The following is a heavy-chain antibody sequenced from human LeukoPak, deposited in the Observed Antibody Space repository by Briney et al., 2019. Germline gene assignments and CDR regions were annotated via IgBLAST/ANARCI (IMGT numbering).Heavy chain of an antibody. Sequence: GGSLRLSCAGSGFTFSTYAIHWVRQAPGKGLEWVALISYDGSKTYYADSVKGRFTISRDNTKSSLFLQMDSLRAEDTAVYYCASTIVTTVYPPGWYFDLWGRGTQVTVSS. CDR2: ISYDGSKT. CDR3: ASTIVTTVYPPGWYFDL. CDR1: GFTFSTYA. D-gene: IGHD4-17*01. J-gene: IGHJ2*01. V-gene: IGHV3-30-3*01.